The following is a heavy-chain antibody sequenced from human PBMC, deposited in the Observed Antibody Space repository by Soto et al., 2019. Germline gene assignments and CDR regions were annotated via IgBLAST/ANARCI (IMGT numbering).Heavy chain of an antibody. D-gene: IGHD6-13*01. Sequence: PSETLSLTSTVSGGSISSSSYYWGWIRQPPGKGLEWIGSIYYSGSTYYSPSLKSRVTISVDTSKNQFSLKLSSVTAADTAVYYCARHEGIAAAGVDYWGQGTLVTVSS. V-gene: IGHV4-39*01. J-gene: IGHJ4*02. CDR2: IYYSGST. CDR3: ARHEGIAAAGVDY. CDR1: GGSISSSSYY.